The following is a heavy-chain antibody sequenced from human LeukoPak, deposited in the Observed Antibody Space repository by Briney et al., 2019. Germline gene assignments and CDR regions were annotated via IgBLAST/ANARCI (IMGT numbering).Heavy chain of an antibody. Sequence: GGSLRLSCAASGFTFSDYYMSWIRQAPGKGLEWVSYISSSGSTIYYADSVKGRFTISRDNAKNSLYLQMNSQRAEDTAVYYCARDRRPIHYERFFDYWGQGTLVTVSS. V-gene: IGHV3-11*01. J-gene: IGHJ4*02. CDR3: ARDRRPIHYERFFDY. CDR1: GFTFSDYY. CDR2: ISSSGSTI. D-gene: IGHD4-17*01.